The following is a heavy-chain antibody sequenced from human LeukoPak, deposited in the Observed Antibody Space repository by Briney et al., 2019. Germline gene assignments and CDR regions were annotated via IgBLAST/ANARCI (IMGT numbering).Heavy chain of an antibody. CDR1: GGSISSYY. D-gene: IGHD3-22*01. CDR2: IYYSGST. J-gene: IGHJ6*02. CDR3: AGDLHYYDSSGHRYYYYYGMDV. Sequence: PSETLSLTCTVSGGSISSYYWSWIRQPPGKGLEWIGYIYYSGSTNYNPSLKSRVTISVDTSKNQFSLKLSSVTAADTAVYYCAGDLHYYDSSGHRYYYYYGMDVWGQGTTVTVSS. V-gene: IGHV4-59*01.